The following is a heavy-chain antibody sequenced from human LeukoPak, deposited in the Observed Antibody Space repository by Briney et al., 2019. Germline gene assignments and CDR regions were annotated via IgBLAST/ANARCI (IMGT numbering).Heavy chain of an antibody. V-gene: IGHV3-74*01. CDR2: INSDGSWT. Sequence: GGSLRLSCAASGFTFRTYWVNWVRQAPGKGLVWVSHINSDGSWTSYADSVKGRFTISKDNAKNTVYLQMNSLRAEDTAVYYCVSFYETYWGRGTLVTVSS. J-gene: IGHJ4*02. D-gene: IGHD2/OR15-2a*01. CDR1: GFTFRTYW. CDR3: VSFYETY.